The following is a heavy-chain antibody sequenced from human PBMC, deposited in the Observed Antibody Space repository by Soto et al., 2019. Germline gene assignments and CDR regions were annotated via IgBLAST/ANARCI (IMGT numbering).Heavy chain of an antibody. Sequence: ASVKVSCKASGYTFTSYAMHWVRQAPGQRLEWMGWINAGNGNTKYSQKFQGRVTITRDTSASTAYMELSSLRSEDTAVYYCARVNDYVWGSYRSHCEYWGQGTLVTVSS. CDR2: INAGNGNT. J-gene: IGHJ4*02. V-gene: IGHV1-3*01. CDR3: ARVNDYVWGSYRSHCEY. CDR1: GYTFTSYA. D-gene: IGHD3-16*02.